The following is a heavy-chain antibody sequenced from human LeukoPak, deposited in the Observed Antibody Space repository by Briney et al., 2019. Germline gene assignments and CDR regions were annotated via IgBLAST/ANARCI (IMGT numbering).Heavy chain of an antibody. Sequence: GGSLRLSCAASGFSFSDYAIYWVRQTPGKGLEGVAFIRYDGSNKIYADSVKGRFTISRDNSYNTVYLQMTGLRAEDTAVYYCAKDGESGIQYTQGYFDYWGQGTLVTVSS. D-gene: IGHD1-1*01. CDR3: AKDGESGIQYTQGYFDY. J-gene: IGHJ4*02. V-gene: IGHV3-30*02. CDR2: IRYDGSNK. CDR1: GFSFSDYA.